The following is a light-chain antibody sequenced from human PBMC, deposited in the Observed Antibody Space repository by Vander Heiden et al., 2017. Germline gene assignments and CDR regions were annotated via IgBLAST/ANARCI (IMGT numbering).Light chain of an antibody. CDR1: SSNIGAGFD. J-gene: IGLJ2*01. V-gene: IGLV1-40*01. CDR2: GNG. Sequence: QSVLTQPPSVSGAPGQRVTISCTGSSSNIGAGFDVYWYQQLPGTTPKLLISGNGNRPSGVPDRFSGSKSGTSASLAITGLQAEDEADYYCQSYDSSLSGVVFGGGTKLTVL. CDR3: QSYDSSLSGVV.